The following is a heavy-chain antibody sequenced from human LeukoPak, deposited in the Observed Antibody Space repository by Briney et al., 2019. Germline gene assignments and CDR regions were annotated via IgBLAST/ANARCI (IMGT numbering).Heavy chain of an antibody. J-gene: IGHJ6*03. V-gene: IGHV1-2*02. CDR2: INPNSGGT. Sequence: ASVKVSCKASGYTFTGYYMHWVRQAPGQGLEWMGWINPNSGGTNYAQKFQGRVTMTRDTSISTAYMELSRLRSDDTAVYYCARRGTTNNYFYYYYYMDVWGKGTTVTVSS. CDR3: ARRGTTNNYFYYYYYMDV. D-gene: IGHD2/OR15-2a*01. CDR1: GYTFTGYY.